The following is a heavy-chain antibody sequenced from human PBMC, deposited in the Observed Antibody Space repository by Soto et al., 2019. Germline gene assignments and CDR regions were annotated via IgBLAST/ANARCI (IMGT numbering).Heavy chain of an antibody. CDR3: ARAMSGSKTAFDH. CDR2: ISSTSGTI. Sequence: GGSLRLSCAASGFTFSDYYMTWIRQAPGKGLEWVSYISSTSGTISYADSVKGRFTLSRDNAKNSLYLQMISLRAEDTAVYYCARAMSGSKTAFDHWGQGALVTVSS. D-gene: IGHD1-1*01. CDR1: GFTFSDYY. J-gene: IGHJ4*02. V-gene: IGHV3-11*01.